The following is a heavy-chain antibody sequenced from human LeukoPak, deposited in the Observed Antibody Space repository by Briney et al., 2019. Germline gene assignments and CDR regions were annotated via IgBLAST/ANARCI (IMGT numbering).Heavy chain of an antibody. Sequence: ASVKVSCKASGGTFGSYAISWVRQAPGQGLEWMGRIIPILGIANYAQKFQGRVTITADESTSTAYMELSSLRSEDTAVYYCARFSWELQYYFDYWGQGTLVTVSS. CDR2: IIPILGIA. J-gene: IGHJ4*02. D-gene: IGHD1-26*01. CDR1: GGTFGSYA. V-gene: IGHV1-69*04. CDR3: ARFSWELQYYFDY.